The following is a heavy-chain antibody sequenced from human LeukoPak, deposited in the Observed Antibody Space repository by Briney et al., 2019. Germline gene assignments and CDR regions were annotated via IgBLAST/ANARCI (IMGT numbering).Heavy chain of an antibody. Sequence: ASVKVSCKASGYTFTGYYMHWVRQAPGQGLEWMGWINPNSGGTNYAQKFQGRVTMTRDTSISTAYMELSRLRSDDTAVYYCARGQVPWFGELSPQFDPWGQGTLVTVSS. CDR2: INPNSGGT. D-gene: IGHD3-10*01. CDR1: GYTFTGYY. V-gene: IGHV1-2*02. J-gene: IGHJ5*02. CDR3: ARGQVPWFGELSPQFDP.